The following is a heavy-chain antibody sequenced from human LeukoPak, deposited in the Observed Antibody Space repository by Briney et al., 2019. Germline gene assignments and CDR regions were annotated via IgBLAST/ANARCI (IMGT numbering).Heavy chain of an antibody. CDR1: GSTFDDYG. V-gene: IGHV3-20*04. D-gene: IGHD1-26*01. Sequence: GGSRRLSWVAPGSTFDDYGISWVRQPPGKGLEWVSGINWNGGSTGYADSVKGRFTISRDNAKNSLYLQMNSLRAEDTALYYCATSGGCGGWGQGTLVTVSS. CDR3: ATSGGCGG. CDR2: INWNGGST. J-gene: IGHJ4*02.